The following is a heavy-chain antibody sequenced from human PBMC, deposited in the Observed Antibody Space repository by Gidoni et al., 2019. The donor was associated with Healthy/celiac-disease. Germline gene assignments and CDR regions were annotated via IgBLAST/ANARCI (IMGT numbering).Heavy chain of an antibody. CDR3: AKSPELGYCSSTSCYREEYFQH. CDR2: ISWNSGSI. D-gene: IGHD2-2*02. CDR1: GFTFDDYA. J-gene: IGHJ1*01. Sequence: EVQLVESGGGLVQPGRSLRLSCAASGFTFDDYALHWVRQAPGKGLEWVSGISWNSGSIGDADSVKGRFIISRDNAKNSLYLQMNSLRAEDTALYYCAKSPELGYCSSTSCYREEYFQHWGQGTLVTVSS. V-gene: IGHV3-9*01.